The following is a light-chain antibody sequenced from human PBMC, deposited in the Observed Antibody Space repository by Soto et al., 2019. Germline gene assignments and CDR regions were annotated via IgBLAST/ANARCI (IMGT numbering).Light chain of an antibody. CDR3: HQYNNRSPWT. Sequence: DIQMTQSPSTLSASVGDIVTITCRASQNINTRLTWYQQKSGMAPTQLIFDASNLESGVSARFSVSGSGTEFTRTISDLQPGDFASYYCHQYNNRSPWTFGQGTKVEVK. CDR1: QNINTR. V-gene: IGKV1-5*01. J-gene: IGKJ1*01. CDR2: DAS.